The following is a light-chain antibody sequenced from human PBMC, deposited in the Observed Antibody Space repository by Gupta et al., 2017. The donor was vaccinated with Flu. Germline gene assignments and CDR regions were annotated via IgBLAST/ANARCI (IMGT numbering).Light chain of an antibody. V-gene: IGLV1-40*01. J-gene: IGLJ2*01. CDR2: GNS. CDR1: SSNIGAGYD. CDR3: QSYDSSLSGSV. Sequence: QSVLTQPPSVSGAPGQRVNISCPGSSSNIGAGYDVHWYQQLPGTAPKLLIYGNSNRPSGVPDRFSGSKSGTSASLAITGLQAEDEADYYCQSYDSSLSGSVFGGGTKLTVL.